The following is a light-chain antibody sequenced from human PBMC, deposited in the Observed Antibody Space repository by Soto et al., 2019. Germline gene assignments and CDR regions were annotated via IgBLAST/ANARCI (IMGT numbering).Light chain of an antibody. V-gene: IGLV1-44*01. CDR3: VAWDDSLNGRV. CDR1: SSNIGSNT. Sequence: QSVLTQPPSASATPGQRVTISCSGSSSNIGSNTVNWYQQLPGTAPKLLIYKSNQRPSGVPDRFSGSKSGTSASLAISGLQSEDEADYYCVAWDDSLNGRVFGGGTKLTVL. CDR2: KSN. J-gene: IGLJ3*02.